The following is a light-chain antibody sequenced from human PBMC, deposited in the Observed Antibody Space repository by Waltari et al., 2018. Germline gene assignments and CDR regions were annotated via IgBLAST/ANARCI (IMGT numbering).Light chain of an antibody. CDR3: QVWASGTYI. CDR1: NIGSKS. V-gene: IGLV3-9*01. CDR2: RDI. Sequence: SYELTDSISVSVALGQTAKIACGGDNIGSKSVHWYQQKPGQPPSLVICRDIRRPSGIPERFSGSNSGNTATLTISRAQVVDEADYFCQVWASGTYIFAGGTKLTVL. J-gene: IGLJ1*01.